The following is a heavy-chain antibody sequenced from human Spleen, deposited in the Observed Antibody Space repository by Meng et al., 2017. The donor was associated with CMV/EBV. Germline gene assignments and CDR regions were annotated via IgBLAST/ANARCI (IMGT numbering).Heavy chain of an antibody. CDR3: ARVGGYCSNDTCYRTWLRGFDY. V-gene: IGHV3-71*01. D-gene: IGHD2-2*01. CDR2: IRSKAYGGTT. CDR1: GFTFSTYN. Sequence: GGSLRLSCAASGFTFSTYNMNWVRQAPGKGLEWVGFIRSKAYGGTTEYAASVKGRFTISRDNSKNTLYLQMNSLTTEDTAVYYCARVGGYCSNDTCYRTWLRGFDYWGQGTQVTVSS. J-gene: IGHJ4*02.